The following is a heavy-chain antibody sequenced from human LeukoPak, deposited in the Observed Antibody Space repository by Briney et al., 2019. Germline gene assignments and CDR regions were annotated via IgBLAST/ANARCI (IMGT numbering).Heavy chain of an antibody. V-gene: IGHV4-4*02. CDR2: ISHSGSA. CDR1: GGSISSSDW. J-gene: IGHJ1*01. D-gene: IGHD3-10*01. CDR3: ARAPLYYYGTEGSVGSIQH. Sequence: ASETLSLTCAVSGGSISSSDWWNWVRQSPGKGLEWIGEISHSGSANYSPSLKSRVTISVDKSNNQLFLKLSSVTAADTAVYYCARAPLYYYGTEGSVGSIQHWGQGTLVIVSS.